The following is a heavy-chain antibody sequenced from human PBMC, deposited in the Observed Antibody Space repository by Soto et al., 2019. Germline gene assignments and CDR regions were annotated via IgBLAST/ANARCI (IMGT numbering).Heavy chain of an antibody. D-gene: IGHD2-2*02. CDR3: ARDHIVVVPAAIRHYYMDV. CDR2: ISAYNGNT. Sequence: EASVKVSCKASGYTFTSYGMSWVRQAPGQGLKWMGWISAYNGNTNYAQKLQGRVTMTTDTSTSTAYMELRSLRSDDTAVYYCARDHIVVVPAAIRHYYMDVWGKGTTVTVSS. CDR1: GYTFTSYG. V-gene: IGHV1-18*01. J-gene: IGHJ6*03.